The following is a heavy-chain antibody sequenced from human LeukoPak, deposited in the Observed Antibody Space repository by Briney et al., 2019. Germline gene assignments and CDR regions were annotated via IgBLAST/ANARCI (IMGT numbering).Heavy chain of an antibody. Sequence: ASVKVSCKASGYTFTGYYMHWVRQAPGQGLEWMGWINPNSGGTNYAQKFQGRVTMTRDTSISTAYMELSRLRSDDTAVYYCARDPVMSAPGSPHYWGQGTLVTVSS. CDR2: INPNSGGT. D-gene: IGHD2-15*01. J-gene: IGHJ4*02. CDR1: GYTFTGYY. V-gene: IGHV1-2*02. CDR3: ARDPVMSAPGSPHY.